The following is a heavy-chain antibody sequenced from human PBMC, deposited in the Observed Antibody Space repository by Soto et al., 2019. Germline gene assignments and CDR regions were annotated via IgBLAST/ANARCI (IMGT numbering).Heavy chain of an antibody. Sequence: PSETLSLTCTVSGGSISSYYWSWIRQPPGKGLEWIGYIYYSGSTNYNPSLKSRVTISVDTSKNQFSLKLSSVTAADTAVYYCATIGGYSYGYPHYYYYGMDVWGQGTTVTVSS. J-gene: IGHJ6*02. CDR3: ATIGGYSYGYPHYYYYGMDV. V-gene: IGHV4-59*01. CDR1: GGSISSYY. CDR2: IYYSGST. D-gene: IGHD5-18*01.